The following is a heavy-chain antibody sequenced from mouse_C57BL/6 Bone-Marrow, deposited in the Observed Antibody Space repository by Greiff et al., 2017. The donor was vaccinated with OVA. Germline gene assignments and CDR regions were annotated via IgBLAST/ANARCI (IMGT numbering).Heavy chain of an antibody. CDR1: GFTFSNYW. Sequence: EVKVEESGGGLVQPGGSMKLSCVASGFTFSNYWMNWVRQSPEKGLEWVAQIRLKSDNYATHYAESVKGRFTISRDDSKSSVYLQMNNLRAEDTGIYYCTVDGYYVDWYFDVWGTGTTVTVSS. D-gene: IGHD2-3*01. CDR2: IRLKSDNYAT. J-gene: IGHJ1*03. V-gene: IGHV6-3*01. CDR3: TVDGYYVDWYFDV.